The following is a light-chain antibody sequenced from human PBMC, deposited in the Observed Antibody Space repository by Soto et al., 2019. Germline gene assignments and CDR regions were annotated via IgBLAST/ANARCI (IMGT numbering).Light chain of an antibody. J-gene: IGKJ3*01. CDR2: AAS. CDR1: QGITNY. Sequence: DIQMTQSPSSLSVSGGDRVTITCQASQGITNYLAWYQQKPGKVPKLLIYAASTLQSGVPSRFSGSGSGTDFTLTINSVQPEDVATYYCQKYDRAPITFGPGTRWIT. CDR3: QKYDRAPIT. V-gene: IGKV1-27*01.